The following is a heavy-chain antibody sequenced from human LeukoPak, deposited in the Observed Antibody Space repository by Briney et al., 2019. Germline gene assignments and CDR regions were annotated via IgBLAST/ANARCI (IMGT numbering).Heavy chain of an antibody. CDR3: ARSRSAGY. J-gene: IGHJ4*02. Sequence: GGSLRLSCAASGFTFSSYWMSWVRQAPGKGLERVANIKRDGSEKYYVDSVKGRFTISRDNARNSLYLQMDSLRAEDTAVYYCARSRSAGYWGQGTLVTVSS. V-gene: IGHV3-7*01. CDR1: GFTFSSYW. CDR2: IKRDGSEK.